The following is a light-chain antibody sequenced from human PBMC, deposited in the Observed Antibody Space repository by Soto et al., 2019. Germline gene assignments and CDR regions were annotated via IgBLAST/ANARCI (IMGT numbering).Light chain of an antibody. Sequence: DIVMTQSPAFLSAPLGERVTLSCRASRSIDTYLAWFQHKLGQPPRLLIFGASTRAAGVPPRFSGGGSGTEFTLTITSLQSEDFAVYFCQQYDAWPPGTFGGGTTVEI. CDR1: RSIDTY. CDR2: GAS. V-gene: IGKV3-15*01. J-gene: IGKJ4*01. CDR3: QQYDAWPPGT.